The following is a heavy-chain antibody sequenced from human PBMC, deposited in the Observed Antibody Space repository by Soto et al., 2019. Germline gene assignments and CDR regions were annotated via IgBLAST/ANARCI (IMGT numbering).Heavy chain of an antibody. J-gene: IGHJ5*02. CDR1: GYTFSNFA. V-gene: IGHV1-46*01. D-gene: IGHD3-10*01. CDR2: IHPSGDRT. CDR3: GRANSWHYGSGLKAWWFDP. Sequence: ASVRVSCKASGYTFSNFAMHWVRQAPGQGLQWMGIIHPSGDRTWYAQKFQGRIIMTRDTSTSIVNMELSSLRSEDTAVYYCGRANSWHYGSGLKAWWFDPWGQGPLVTVSS.